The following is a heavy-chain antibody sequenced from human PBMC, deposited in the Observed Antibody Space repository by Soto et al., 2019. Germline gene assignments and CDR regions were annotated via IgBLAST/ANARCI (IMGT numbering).Heavy chain of an antibody. CDR1: GFTFRSYT. J-gene: IGHJ6*02. CDR3: ASPYRCGWRYGMDV. CDR2: ISSMSDDI. Sequence: VQLVESGGGPVKPGGSRRLSCVVSGFTFRSYTMHWVRQAPGKGLEWVSSISSMSDDIYYADSVKGRFTISRDNAKNSGYLQMNSLRVEDTAVYYCASPYRCGWRYGMDVWGQGTTVTVS. D-gene: IGHD6-19*01. V-gene: IGHV3-21*01.